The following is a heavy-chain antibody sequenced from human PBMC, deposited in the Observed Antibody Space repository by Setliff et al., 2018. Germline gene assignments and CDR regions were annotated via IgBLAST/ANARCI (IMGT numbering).Heavy chain of an antibody. J-gene: IGHJ6*02. Sequence: SETLSLTCNVSGVSISSYYWSWIRQPPGKGLESIGYIQKGGSTNYNPSLMSRVSISVDTSKNQFSLKLRSVTAADTAVYYCARLSWNGLRYYGLDVWGQGTTVTVSS. CDR1: GVSISSYY. CDR3: ARLSWNGLRYYGLDV. V-gene: IGHV4-59*01. D-gene: IGHD3-3*01. CDR2: IQKGGST.